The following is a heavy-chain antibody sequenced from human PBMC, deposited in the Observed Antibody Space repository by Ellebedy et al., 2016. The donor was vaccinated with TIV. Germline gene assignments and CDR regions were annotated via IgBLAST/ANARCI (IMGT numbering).Heavy chain of an antibody. CDR1: GFTFSSYW. CDR3: ARGGIFDGMDV. V-gene: IGHV3-7*03. D-gene: IGHD2-15*01. CDR2: IKQDGSEK. Sequence: GGSLRLSXAASGFTFSSYWMSWVHQAPGKGLEWVANIKQDGSEKYYVDSVKGRFTISRDNAKNSLYLQMNSLRAEDTAVYYCARGGIFDGMDVWGQGTTVTVSS. J-gene: IGHJ6*02.